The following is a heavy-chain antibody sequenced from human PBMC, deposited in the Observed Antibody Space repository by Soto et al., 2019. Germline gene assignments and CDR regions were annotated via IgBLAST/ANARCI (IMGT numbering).Heavy chain of an antibody. V-gene: IGHV3-74*01. CDR3: ATLNSFGSDF. J-gene: IGHJ4*02. D-gene: IGHD3-3*01. CDR1: GFTFSRFW. Sequence: DVQMVESGGGLVQPGGSLRLSCAVSGFTFSRFWMHWVRQAPGKGLVWVSRITSDGRTTDYADSVKGRFTISRDNAKNTVFLQMSSLTAEDTGVYYCATLNSFGSDFWGQGTLVTVSS. CDR2: ITSDGRTT.